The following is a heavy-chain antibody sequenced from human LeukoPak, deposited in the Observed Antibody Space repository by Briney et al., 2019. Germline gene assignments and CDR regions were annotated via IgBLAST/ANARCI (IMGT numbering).Heavy chain of an antibody. CDR2: ISSSSSYT. CDR1: GFTFSDYY. V-gene: IGHV3-11*05. CDR3: GRAKRYSYVDY. Sequence: GGSLRLSCAASGFTFSDYYMSWIRQAPGKGLEWVSYISSSSSYTNYADSVKGRFTISRDNDKNSLYLQMNSLRYEDTAVYYCGRAKRYSYVDYWGQGTLVTVSS. D-gene: IGHD5-18*01. J-gene: IGHJ4*02.